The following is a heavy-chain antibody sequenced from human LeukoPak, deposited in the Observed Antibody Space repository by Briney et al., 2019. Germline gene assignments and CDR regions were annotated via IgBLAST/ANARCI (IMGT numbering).Heavy chain of an antibody. Sequence: GASVKVSCKASGYTFTSYYMHWVRQAPGQGLEWMGIINPSGGSTSYAQKFQGRVTMTRDMSTSTVYMELSSLRSEDTAVYYCARVRSQSLSVDTAMVYWGQGTLVTVSS. J-gene: IGHJ4*02. CDR2: INPSGGST. V-gene: IGHV1-46*01. CDR3: ARVRSQSLSVDTAMVY. D-gene: IGHD5-18*01. CDR1: GYTFTSYY.